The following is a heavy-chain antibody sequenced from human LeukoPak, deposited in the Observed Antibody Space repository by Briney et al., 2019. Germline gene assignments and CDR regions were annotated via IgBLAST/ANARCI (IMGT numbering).Heavy chain of an antibody. J-gene: IGHJ4*02. D-gene: IGHD4-17*01. CDR1: GGSISSSSYY. Sequence: SEALSLTCTVSGGSISSSSYYWGWIRQPPGKGLEWIGCIYYTGSTYYNPSLKSRVTISVDTSKNQFSLKLSSVTAADTAVYYCARGGYGDFRFDYWGQGTLVTVSS. CDR3: ARGGYGDFRFDY. CDR2: IYYTGST. V-gene: IGHV4-39*07.